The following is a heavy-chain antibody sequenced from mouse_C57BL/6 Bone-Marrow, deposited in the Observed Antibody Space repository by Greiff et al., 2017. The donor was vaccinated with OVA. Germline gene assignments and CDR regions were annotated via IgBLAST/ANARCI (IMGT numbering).Heavy chain of an antibody. V-gene: IGHV1-22*01. CDR1: GYTFTDYN. CDR2: INPNNGGT. D-gene: IGHD2-4*01. Sequence: VQLQQSGPELVKPGASVKMSCKASGYTFTDYNMPWVKQSHGKSLEWIGYINPNNGGTSYNQKFKGKATLTVNKSSSTAYMELRSLTSEDSAVYYCARMGLPPWFAYWGQGTLVTVSA. J-gene: IGHJ3*01. CDR3: ARMGLPPWFAY.